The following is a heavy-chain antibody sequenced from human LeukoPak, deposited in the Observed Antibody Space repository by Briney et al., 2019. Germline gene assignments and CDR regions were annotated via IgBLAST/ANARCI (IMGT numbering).Heavy chain of an antibody. CDR1: GYTFISYD. D-gene: IGHD2-2*01. CDR2: MNPKSGNT. J-gene: IGHJ6*03. V-gene: IGHV1-8*01. CDR3: ARKIASTRLGVRYYYMDV. Sequence: GASVKVSCKASGYTFISYDIVWLRQATGQGLEWMGYMNPKSGNTDYVQNFQGRVTMPRDTSITTAYMELSGLRSEDTAVYYCARKIASTRLGVRYYYMDVWGEGTTVTISS.